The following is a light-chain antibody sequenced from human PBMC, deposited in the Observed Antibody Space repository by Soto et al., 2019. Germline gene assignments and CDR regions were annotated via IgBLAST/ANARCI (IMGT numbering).Light chain of an antibody. Sequence: QSALTQPPSASGSPGQSVTISCTGTSSDVGGYNYVPWYQQHPGKAPKLMIYEVSQRPSGVPDRFSGSKSGKTASLTVSGLQAEDEADYYCSSYAVSSNSVVFGGGTKLTVL. CDR3: SSYAVSSNSVV. CDR1: SSDVGGYNY. V-gene: IGLV2-8*01. CDR2: EVS. J-gene: IGLJ2*01.